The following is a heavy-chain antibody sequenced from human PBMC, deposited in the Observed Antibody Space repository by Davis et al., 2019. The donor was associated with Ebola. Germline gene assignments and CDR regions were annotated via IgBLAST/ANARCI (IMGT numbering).Heavy chain of an antibody. CDR3: ARDWGSSSGTFDF. CDR2: IYHSGST. Sequence: SETLSLTCAVSGYSISSGYYWGWMRQPPGKGLEWIGSIYHSGSTYYNPSLKSRVTISVDTSNNQFSLKLGSVTAADTAVYYCARDWGSSSGTFDFWDQGTLVTVSS. CDR1: GYSISSGYY. J-gene: IGHJ4*02. D-gene: IGHD6-13*01. V-gene: IGHV4-38-2*02.